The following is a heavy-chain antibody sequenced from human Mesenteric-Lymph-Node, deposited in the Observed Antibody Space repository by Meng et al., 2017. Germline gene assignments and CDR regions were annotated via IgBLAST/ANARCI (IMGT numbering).Heavy chain of an antibody. J-gene: IGHJ4*02. D-gene: IGHD3-16*01. CDR3: ARLDLGLAH. V-gene: IGHV1-69*10. CDR1: GGKSTSCV. CDR2: IIPILGTT. Sequence: QVQLAQSGAEEKKSGLSAKVYCKASGGKSTSCVVNWVRQARGQGHEGMGGIIPILGTTNYAEKFRGRLTISADTYARTAYMELTSLNSDDTAVYYCARLDLGLAHWGQGTLVTVSS.